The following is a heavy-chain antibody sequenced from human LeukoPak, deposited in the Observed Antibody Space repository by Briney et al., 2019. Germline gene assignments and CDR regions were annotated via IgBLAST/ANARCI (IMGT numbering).Heavy chain of an antibody. Sequence: ASVKVSCKASGYTFTSYDINWVRQATGQGLEWMGWMNPNSGNTGYAQKIQGRVTMTRNTSISTAYMELSSLRSEDTAVYYCARGAGKYSSSSRRFDPWGQGTLVTVSS. D-gene: IGHD6-6*01. V-gene: IGHV1-8*01. J-gene: IGHJ5*02. CDR1: GYTFTSYD. CDR2: MNPNSGNT. CDR3: ARGAGKYSSSSRRFDP.